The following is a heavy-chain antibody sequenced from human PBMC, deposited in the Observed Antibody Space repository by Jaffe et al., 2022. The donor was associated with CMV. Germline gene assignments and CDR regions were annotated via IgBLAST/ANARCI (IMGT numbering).Heavy chain of an antibody. V-gene: IGHV1-2*04. D-gene: IGHD2-2*01. Sequence: QVQLVQSGAGVKKPGASVKVSCKSSGYSFTGYYMHWVRQAPGQGPEWMGWINLNSGGTHYVQKFQGWVTMTRDTSISTAYLEMTRLKSDDTAVYYCARGPSRQLVYYFNYWGQGTLVTVSS. CDR2: INLNSGGT. J-gene: IGHJ4*02. CDR3: ARGPSRQLVYYFNY. CDR1: GYSFTGYY.